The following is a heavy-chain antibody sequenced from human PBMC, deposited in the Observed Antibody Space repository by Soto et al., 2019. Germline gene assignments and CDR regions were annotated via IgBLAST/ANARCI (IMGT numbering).Heavy chain of an antibody. J-gene: IGHJ4*02. CDR3: AKDFIGYCSAVNCHIFDF. CDR1: GFSFSTYA. D-gene: IGHD2-8*02. V-gene: IGHV3-30*18. CDR2: ISNDGNNQ. Sequence: QVQLVESGGGVVQPGRSLRLSCEASGFSFSTYAIHWVRQAPGKGLEWVAVISNDGNNQHYADSVKGRFTVSTDKSKNTVYLQMSGLTSEDTAVYYCAKDFIGYCSAVNCHIFDFWGQGTLVTVSS.